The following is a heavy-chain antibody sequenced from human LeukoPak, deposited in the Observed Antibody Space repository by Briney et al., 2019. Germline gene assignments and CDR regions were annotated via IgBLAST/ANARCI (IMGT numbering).Heavy chain of an antibody. CDR3: ARESTTVIDNWFDP. D-gene: IGHD4-17*01. Sequence: GGSLRLSCAASGFTVSSNYMSWVRQAPGKGLEWVSVIYSGGSTYYADSVKGRFTISRDNSKNTLYLQMDSLRAEDTAVYYCARESTTVIDNWFDPWGQGTLVTVSS. CDR1: GFTVSSNY. V-gene: IGHV3-66*01. J-gene: IGHJ5*02. CDR2: IYSGGST.